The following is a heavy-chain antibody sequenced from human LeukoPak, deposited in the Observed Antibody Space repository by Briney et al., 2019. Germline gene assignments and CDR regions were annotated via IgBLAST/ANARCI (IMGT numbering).Heavy chain of an antibody. Sequence: SETLSLTCTVSGGSISSYYWSWIRQSPGKGLEWIGYIYYSGSTNYSPSLKSRVTISVDTSKNQFSLKLSSVTAADTAVYYCARVDCSGGSCYSAANWFDPWGQGTLVTVSS. J-gene: IGHJ5*02. CDR1: GGSISSYY. V-gene: IGHV4-59*12. D-gene: IGHD2-15*01. CDR2: IYYSGST. CDR3: ARVDCSGGSCYSAANWFDP.